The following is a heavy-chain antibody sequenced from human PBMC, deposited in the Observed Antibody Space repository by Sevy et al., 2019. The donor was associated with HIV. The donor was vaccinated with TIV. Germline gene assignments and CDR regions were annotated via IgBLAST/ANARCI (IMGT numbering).Heavy chain of an antibody. CDR3: AKGGGGHYDPDEIGYYFYYYNMDV. D-gene: IGHD3-22*01. CDR1: GFSFDSYG. Sequence: GGSLRLSCAVSGFSFDSYGMTWVRQAPGEGLEWVSGISGSGTRTYYADSVKGRFIISRDNSKNTLYLQMNSLRSEDTAIYYCAKGGGGHYDPDEIGYYFYYYNMDVWGKGTTVTVSS. J-gene: IGHJ6*03. CDR2: ISGSGTRT. V-gene: IGHV3-23*01.